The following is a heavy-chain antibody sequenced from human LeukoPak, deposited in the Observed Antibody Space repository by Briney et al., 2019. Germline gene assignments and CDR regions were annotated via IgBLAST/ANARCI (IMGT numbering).Heavy chain of an antibody. CDR2: ISWNSGSI. D-gene: IGHD6-13*01. J-gene: IGHJ5*02. Sequence: GRSLRLSCAASGFTFDDYAMHWVRQAPGKGLEWVSGISWNSGSIGCADSAKGRFTISRDNAKNSLYLQMNSLRAEDTALYYCAKAGYSSSWYSSRWFDPWGQGTLVTVSS. CDR3: AKAGYSSSWYSSRWFDP. V-gene: IGHV3-9*01. CDR1: GFTFDDYA.